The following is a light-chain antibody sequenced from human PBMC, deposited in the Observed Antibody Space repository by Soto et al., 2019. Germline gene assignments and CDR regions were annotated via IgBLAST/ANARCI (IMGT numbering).Light chain of an antibody. J-gene: IGKJ4*01. CDR3: QQRLSPAVT. CDR2: AAA. CDR1: QTISMF. Sequence: DIEMTQSPSSLSASVGDSVTITCRASQTISMFLNWHQQKVGKAPKGLTYAAASRQSGVPSRYSGSGSGTHLPLTSSSLQPQDSATLYCQQRLSPAVTVRGATKV. V-gene: IGKV1-39*01.